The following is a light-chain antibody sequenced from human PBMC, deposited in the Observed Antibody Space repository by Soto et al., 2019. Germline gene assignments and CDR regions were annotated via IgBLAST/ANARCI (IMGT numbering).Light chain of an antibody. CDR1: QTISSW. Sequence: DIQVTQSPSTLSGSVGDRVTITCRASQTISSWLAWYQQKPGRAPKFLIYDASSLESGVPSRFSGSGSGTEFTLTISNLQPDDFATYYCQQYDNYPLTFGGGTKVDI. CDR3: QQYDNYPLT. V-gene: IGKV1-5*01. CDR2: DAS. J-gene: IGKJ4*01.